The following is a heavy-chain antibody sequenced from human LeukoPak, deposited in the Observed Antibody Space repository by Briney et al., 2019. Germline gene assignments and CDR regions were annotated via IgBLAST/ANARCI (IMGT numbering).Heavy chain of an antibody. CDR3: ARDRNYYGSGSYSY. CDR1: GFTFSDHY. Sequence: AGGSLRLSCEVSGFTFSDHYMSWIRQAPGKRLEWVSYISSGSTYTNYADSVKGRFTISRDNAKNTLFLQMNGLRVEDTAVYYCARDRNYYGSGSYSYWGQGTLVTVSS. J-gene: IGHJ4*02. CDR2: ISSGSTYT. D-gene: IGHD3-10*01. V-gene: IGHV3-11*06.